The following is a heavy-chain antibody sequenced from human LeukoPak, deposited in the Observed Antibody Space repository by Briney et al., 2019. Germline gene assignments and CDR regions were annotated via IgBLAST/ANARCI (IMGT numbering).Heavy chain of an antibody. CDR3: ARVEYQLLRG. CDR2: ISSSSSYI. CDR1: GFTFSSYS. J-gene: IGHJ4*02. D-gene: IGHD2-2*01. Sequence: GGSLRLSCVASGFTFSSYSMKWVRQAPGKGLEWVSSISSSSSYIYYADSVKGRFTISRDNAKNSLYLQMNSLRAEDTAVYYCARVEYQLLRGWGQGTLVTVSS. V-gene: IGHV3-21*01.